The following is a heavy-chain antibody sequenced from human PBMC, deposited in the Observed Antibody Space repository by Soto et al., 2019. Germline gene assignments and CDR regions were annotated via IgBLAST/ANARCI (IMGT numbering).Heavy chain of an antibody. CDR2: IDPTSSRI. D-gene: IGHD7-27*01. V-gene: IGHV3-48*02. J-gene: IGHJ3*01. Sequence: EAQLVESGGGLVQPGGSLRLSCVASGFSFSSYSVSWVRQAPGKGLEWISYIDPTSSRIYYADSVKGRFAISRDNAENSLYLQVNSLRDEDTALYYCANDRLTGDAREAFDVWGQGTMVTVSS. CDR3: ANDRLTGDAREAFDV. CDR1: GFSFSSYS.